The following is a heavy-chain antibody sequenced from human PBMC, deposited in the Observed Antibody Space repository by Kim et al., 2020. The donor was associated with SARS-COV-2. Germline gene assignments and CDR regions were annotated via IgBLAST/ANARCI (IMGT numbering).Heavy chain of an antibody. J-gene: IGHJ6*02. V-gene: IGHV4-59*09. Sequence: PPLKLRVTISGDTDKTQFSLKLSSVTAADTAVYYCARGNSSFYYYYGMDVWGQGTTVTVSS. CDR3: ARGNSSFYYYYGMDV. D-gene: IGHD6-13*01.